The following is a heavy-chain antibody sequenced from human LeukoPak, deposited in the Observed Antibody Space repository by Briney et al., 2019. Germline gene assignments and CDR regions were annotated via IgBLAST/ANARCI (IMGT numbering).Heavy chain of an antibody. V-gene: IGHV3-30*18. CDR2: ISYDGSNE. Sequence: GGSLRLSCAASGFTFSSYGMHCVRQAPGKGLEWVAVISYDGSNEYYADSVKGRFTISRDNSKNTLYVQMNSLRAEDTAVYYCAKERWYFDLWGRGTLVTVSS. J-gene: IGHJ2*01. CDR3: AKERWYFDL. CDR1: GFTFSSYG.